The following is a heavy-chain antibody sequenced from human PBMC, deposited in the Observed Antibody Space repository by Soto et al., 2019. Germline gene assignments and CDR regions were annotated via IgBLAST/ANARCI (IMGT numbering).Heavy chain of an antibody. CDR1: GGTFSSYT. Sequence: QVQLVQSGAEVKKPGSSVKVSCKASGGTFSSYTISWVRQAPGQGLEWMGRIIPILGIANHAQKFQGRVTITADKSTSTDEMGLSSMRSEDTAVYYCAGSWAYCGGDCPDFDYWGQGTLVTVSS. D-gene: IGHD2-21*02. CDR3: AGSWAYCGGDCPDFDY. J-gene: IGHJ4*02. V-gene: IGHV1-69*02. CDR2: IIPILGIA.